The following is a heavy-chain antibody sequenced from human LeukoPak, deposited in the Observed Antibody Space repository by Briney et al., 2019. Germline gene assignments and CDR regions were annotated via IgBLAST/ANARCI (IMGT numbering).Heavy chain of an antibody. Sequence: GGSLRLSCAASGFIVSSNYMSWVRRAPGKGLEWVSSISSSYSYIFYADSLKGRFTISRDNAKNSLYLQMNSLRAEDTAVYYCAREGVAGTYGMDVWGQGTTVTVSS. CDR1: GFIVSSNY. V-gene: IGHV3-21*01. CDR3: AREGVAGTYGMDV. D-gene: IGHD6-19*01. CDR2: ISSSYSYI. J-gene: IGHJ6*02.